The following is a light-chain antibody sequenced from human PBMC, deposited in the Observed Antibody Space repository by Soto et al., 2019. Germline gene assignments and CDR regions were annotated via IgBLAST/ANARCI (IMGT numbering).Light chain of an antibody. CDR3: ISYTGSSTSDV. Sequence: QSALTQPASVSGSPGQSITISCSGTRSDIGSYNYVAWYQQFPGKTPKILIYGVSNRPSGVSSRFSGSKSGNTASLTISGLQAEVEADYYCISYTGSSTSDVFGSGTKLTVL. CDR1: RSDIGSYNY. V-gene: IGLV2-14*01. J-gene: IGLJ1*01. CDR2: GVS.